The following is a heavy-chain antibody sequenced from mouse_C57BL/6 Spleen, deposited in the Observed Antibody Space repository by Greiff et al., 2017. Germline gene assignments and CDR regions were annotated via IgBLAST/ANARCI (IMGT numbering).Heavy chain of an antibody. Sequence: QVQLQQPGAELVRPGSSVKLSCKASGYTFTSYWMHWVKQRPIQGLEWIGNIDPSDSETHYNQKFKDKATLTVDKSSSTAYMQLSSLTSEDSAVYYCARWDGSYYCDYWGQGTTRTVSS. CDR1: GYTFTSYW. V-gene: IGHV1-52*01. D-gene: IGHD2-3*01. J-gene: IGHJ2*01. CDR2: IDPSDSET. CDR3: ARWDGSYYCDY.